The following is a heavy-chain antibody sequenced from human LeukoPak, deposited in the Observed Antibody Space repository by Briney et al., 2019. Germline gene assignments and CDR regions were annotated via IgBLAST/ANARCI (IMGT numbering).Heavy chain of an antibody. J-gene: IGHJ4*02. CDR1: GFTVGNYG. CDR2: ISYDGSNK. CDR3: AKDQLARERYGGEERDY. Sequence: GGSLRLSCAASGFTVGNYGMHWVRQAPGKGLEWVAIISYDGSNKNSAESVKGRFTISRDNSKNTFFLQMNSLRPEDTAVYYCAKDQLARERYGGEERDYWGQGTLVPVSS. V-gene: IGHV3-30*18. D-gene: IGHD1-26*01.